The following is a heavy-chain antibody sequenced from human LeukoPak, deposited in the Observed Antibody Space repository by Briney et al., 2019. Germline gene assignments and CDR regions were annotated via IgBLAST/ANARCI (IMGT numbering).Heavy chain of an antibody. CDR1: GFTFSSYW. CDR2: INSDGSST. Sequence: PGGSLRLSCAASGFTFSSYWMHWVRQAPGKGLVWVSRINSDGSSTSYADSVKGRFTISRDNAKNTLYLQMNSLRAEDTAVYYCARGGIMGGTGFDFDYWGQGTLVTVSS. D-gene: IGHD1-26*01. V-gene: IGHV3-74*01. CDR3: ARGGIMGGTGFDFDY. J-gene: IGHJ4*02.